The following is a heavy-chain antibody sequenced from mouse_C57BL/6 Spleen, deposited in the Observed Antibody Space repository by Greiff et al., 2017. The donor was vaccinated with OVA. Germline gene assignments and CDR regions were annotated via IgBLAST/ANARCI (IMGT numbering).Heavy chain of an antibody. CDR1: GYAFSSSW. CDR3: ARRAQATGSMDY. CDR2: IYPGDGGT. D-gene: IGHD3-2*02. J-gene: IGHJ4*01. Sequence: VQLQQSGPELVKPGASVKISCKASGYAFSSSWMNWVKQRPGKGLEWIGRIYPGDGGTNYNGKFKGKGTLTADKASSTAYMQLSSLTSADSAVYFCARRAQATGSMDYWGQGTSLTVSS. V-gene: IGHV1-82*01.